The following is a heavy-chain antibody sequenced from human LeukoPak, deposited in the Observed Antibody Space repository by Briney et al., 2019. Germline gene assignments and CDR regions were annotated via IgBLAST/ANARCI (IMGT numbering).Heavy chain of an antibody. D-gene: IGHD4-17*01. CDR2: IYYSGST. CDR1: GGSISSYY. Sequence: PSETLSLTCTVSGGSISSYYWSWIRQPPGKGLEWIGYIYYSGSTNYNPSLKSRVTISVDTSKNQFSLKLSSVTAADTAVYYCARGYYGDYPLPGYFDYWGQGTLVTVSS. J-gene: IGHJ4*02. V-gene: IGHV4-59*01. CDR3: ARGYYGDYPLPGYFDY.